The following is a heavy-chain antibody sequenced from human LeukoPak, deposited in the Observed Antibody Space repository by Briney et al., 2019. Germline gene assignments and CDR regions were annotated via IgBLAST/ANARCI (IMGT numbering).Heavy chain of an antibody. Sequence: PGGSLRLSCAASGFTFSSYAMSWVRQAPGKGLEWVSALSGSGGSTYYADSVKGRFTISRDNYQNTLYLRMNSLRAEDTAVYYCAKDRGHYDFWSGYTESDYWGQGTLVTVSS. V-gene: IGHV3-23*01. CDR1: GFTFSSYA. CDR2: LSGSGGST. J-gene: IGHJ4*02. D-gene: IGHD3-3*01. CDR3: AKDRGHYDFWSGYTESDY.